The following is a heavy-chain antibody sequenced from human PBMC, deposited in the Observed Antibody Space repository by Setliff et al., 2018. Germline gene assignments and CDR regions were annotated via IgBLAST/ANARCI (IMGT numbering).Heavy chain of an antibody. CDR3: ATWTGKYHDY. J-gene: IGHJ4*02. CDR1: GFPFSTYA. D-gene: IGHD2-2*01. Sequence: LRLSCAASGFPFSTYAMHWVRQPPGKRLEYVSAISKDGDRTYYADSVKGRFTISRDNSKNTLYLQMGSLRPEDMAVYYCATWTGKYHDYWGQGTLVTVSS. CDR2: ISKDGDRT. V-gene: IGHV3-64*02.